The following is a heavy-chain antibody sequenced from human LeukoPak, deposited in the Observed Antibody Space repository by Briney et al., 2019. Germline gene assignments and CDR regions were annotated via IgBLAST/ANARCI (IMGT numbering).Heavy chain of an antibody. CDR3: ARGYCSSTSCPFDP. Sequence: GGSLRLSCAASGFTFSSYAMHWVRQAPGKGLEWVAVISYDGSNKYYADSVKGRFTISRDNSENTLYLQMNSLRAEDTAVYYCARGYCSSTSCPFDPWGQGTLVTVSS. V-gene: IGHV3-30-3*01. CDR1: GFTFSSYA. CDR2: ISYDGSNK. D-gene: IGHD2-2*01. J-gene: IGHJ5*02.